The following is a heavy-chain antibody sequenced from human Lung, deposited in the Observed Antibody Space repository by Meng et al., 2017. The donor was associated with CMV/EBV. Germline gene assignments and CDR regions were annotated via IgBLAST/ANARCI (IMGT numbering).Heavy chain of an antibody. J-gene: IGHJ4*02. D-gene: IGHD2/OR15-2a*01. V-gene: IGHV4-34*01. CDR3: ARGFLSFVRVFDY. CDR2: INHSGST. CDR1: GGSFSGYY. Sequence: QVQVQQWGAGLLTPSETLSLTCAVYGGSFSGYYWSWIRQPPGKGLEWIGEINHSGSTNYDPSLKSRVTISVDTSKNQFSLKLSSVTAADTAVYYCARGFLSFVRVFDYWGQGTLVTVFS.